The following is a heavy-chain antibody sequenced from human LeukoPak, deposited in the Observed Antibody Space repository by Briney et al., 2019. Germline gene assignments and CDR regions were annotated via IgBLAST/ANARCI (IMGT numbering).Heavy chain of an antibody. CDR1: GYTFTGYY. J-gene: IGHJ6*03. D-gene: IGHD2-8*01. V-gene: IGHV1-2*02. CDR2: INPNSGGT. Sequence: ASVKVSCKASGYTFTGYYMHWVRQAPGQGLEWMGWINPNSGGTNYAQKFQGRVTMTRDTSISTAYMELSRLRSDDTAVYYCARAGASGDCTNGVCYPKFYYHYYYMDAWGKGTTVTVSS. CDR3: ARAGASGDCTNGVCYPKFYYHYYYMDA.